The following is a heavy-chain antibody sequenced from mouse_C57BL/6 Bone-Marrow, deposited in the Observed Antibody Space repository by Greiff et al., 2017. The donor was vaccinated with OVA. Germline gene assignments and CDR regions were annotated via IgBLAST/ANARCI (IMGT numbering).Heavy chain of an antibody. Sequence: QVQLQQSGAELARPGASVKLSCKASGYTFTSYGISWVKQRTGQGLEWIGAIYPRSGNTYYNEKFKGKATLTADKSSSTAYMELRSLTSEDSAVYFCARRTTVRAMDYWGQGTSVTVSS. CDR3: ARRTTVRAMDY. CDR1: GYTFTSYG. D-gene: IGHD1-1*01. J-gene: IGHJ4*01. CDR2: IYPRSGNT. V-gene: IGHV1-81*01.